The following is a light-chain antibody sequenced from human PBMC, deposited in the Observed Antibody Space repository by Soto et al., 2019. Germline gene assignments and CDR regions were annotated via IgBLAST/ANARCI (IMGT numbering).Light chain of an antibody. V-gene: IGKV3-11*01. Sequence: EIVLTQSPATLSLSPGERATLSCRASQSVSSYLAWYQQKPGQAPRLLIYDASNRATGIPARFSGSGSGTDFTLTISSREPEDCAVYYCQQRINWPVITFGQGTRLEIK. CDR3: QQRINWPVIT. CDR1: QSVSSY. J-gene: IGKJ5*01. CDR2: DAS.